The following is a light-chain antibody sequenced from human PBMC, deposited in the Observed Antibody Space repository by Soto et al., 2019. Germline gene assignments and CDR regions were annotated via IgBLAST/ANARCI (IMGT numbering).Light chain of an antibody. Sequence: EIVLTQSPGTLSLSPGERATLSCRASQSVSSTYLAWYQHKPGQAPRLHIYGASSRATGIPDRFSGSGSGTDFTLTISRLEPEDFAVYYCQYYGSSPWTFGQGTKVEIK. CDR1: QSVSSTY. CDR2: GAS. V-gene: IGKV3-20*01. CDR3: QYYGSSPWT. J-gene: IGKJ1*01.